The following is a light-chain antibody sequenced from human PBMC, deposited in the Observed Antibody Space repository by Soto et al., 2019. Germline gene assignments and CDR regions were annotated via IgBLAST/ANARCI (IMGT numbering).Light chain of an antibody. CDR2: GAS. CDR1: QSVSSN. Sequence: EIVMTQSPATLSVSPGERATLSCRASQSVSSNLAWYQQKPGQAHRLLIYGASTRATGIPARFSSSGSGTEFTLTISSLQSEDFAVYYCQQYNNWPLTFGGGTKVEIK. J-gene: IGKJ4*01. CDR3: QQYNNWPLT. V-gene: IGKV3-15*01.